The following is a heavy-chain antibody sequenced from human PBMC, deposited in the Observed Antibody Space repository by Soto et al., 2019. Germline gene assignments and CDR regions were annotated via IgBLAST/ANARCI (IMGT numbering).Heavy chain of an antibody. D-gene: IGHD2-2*01. J-gene: IGHJ6*03. CDR1: GYTFTSYD. Sequence: GASVKVSCKASGYTFTSYDINWVRQATGQGLEWMGWMNPNSGNTGYAQKFQGRVTMTRNTSISTAYMELSSLRSEDTAVYYCARSNIVVVPAASDNYYYMDVWGKGTTVTVS. V-gene: IGHV1-8*01. CDR2: MNPNSGNT. CDR3: ARSNIVVVPAASDNYYYMDV.